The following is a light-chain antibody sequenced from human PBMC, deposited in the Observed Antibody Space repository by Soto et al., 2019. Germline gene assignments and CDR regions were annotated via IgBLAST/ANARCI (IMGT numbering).Light chain of an antibody. J-gene: IGKJ2*01. CDR3: QQYNSYGYT. V-gene: IGKV1-5*03. CDR1: QSISSW. Sequence: DIQMTQSPSTLSASVGDRVTITCRASQSISSWLAWYQQKPGKAPKLLIYKASSLESGVPSRFSGSGSGTEFTLTISSLQPDDFATYDGQQYNSYGYTFGQGTKLEIK. CDR2: KAS.